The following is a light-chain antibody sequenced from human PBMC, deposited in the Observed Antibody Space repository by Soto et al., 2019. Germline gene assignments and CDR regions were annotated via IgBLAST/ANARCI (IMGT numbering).Light chain of an antibody. J-gene: IGKJ2*01. CDR3: QQYNSYSPET. CDR1: QSISSW. CDR2: DAS. Sequence: DIQMTQSPSTLSASVGDRVTITCRASQSISSWLAWYQQKPGKAPKLLIYDASSLESGVPSRFSGSGSGTELPLTLSSLQPDDFATYYCQQYNSYSPETFGQGTKLEIK. V-gene: IGKV1-5*01.